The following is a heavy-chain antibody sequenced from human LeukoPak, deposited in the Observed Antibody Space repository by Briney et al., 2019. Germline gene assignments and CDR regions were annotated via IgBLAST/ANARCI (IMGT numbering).Heavy chain of an antibody. V-gene: IGHV4-39*07. D-gene: IGHD2-2*01. J-gene: IGHJ4*02. CDR3: ARDSLVVPAAYYFDY. Sequence: SETLSLTCTVSGGSISTRDYYWGWIRQPPGKGLEWIGSIFYTGITYHNPSLKSRVTISVDTSKNQFSLKLKSVNLADTAVYYCARDSLVVPAAYYFDYWGQGTLVTVSS. CDR1: GGSISTRDYY. CDR2: IFYTGIT.